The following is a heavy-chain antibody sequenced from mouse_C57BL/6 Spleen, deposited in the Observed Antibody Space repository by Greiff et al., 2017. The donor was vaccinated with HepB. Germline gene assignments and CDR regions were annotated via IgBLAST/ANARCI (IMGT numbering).Heavy chain of an antibody. Sequence: VVKPGASVKISCKASGYTFTDYYMNWVKQSHGKSLEWIGDINPNNGGTSYNQKFKGKATLTVDKSSSTAYMELRSLTSEDSAVYYCARNSPDYYGSSERGFDYWGQGTTLTVSS. V-gene: IGHV1-26*01. J-gene: IGHJ2*01. CDR1: GYTFTDYY. D-gene: IGHD1-1*01. CDR3: ARNSPDYYGSSERGFDY. CDR2: INPNNGGT.